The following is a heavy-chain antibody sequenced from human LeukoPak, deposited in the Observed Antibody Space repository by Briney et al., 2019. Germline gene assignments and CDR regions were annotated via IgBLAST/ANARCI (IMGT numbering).Heavy chain of an antibody. Sequence: SGTLSLTCAVYGGSFSGYYWSWIRQPPGKGLEWIGEINHSGSTYYNPSLKSRVTISVDTSKNQFSLKLSSVTAADTAVYYCARRGYYPFDYWGQGTLVTVSS. D-gene: IGHD1-26*01. CDR3: ARRGYYPFDY. J-gene: IGHJ4*02. CDR2: INHSGST. CDR1: GGSFSGYY. V-gene: IGHV4-34*01.